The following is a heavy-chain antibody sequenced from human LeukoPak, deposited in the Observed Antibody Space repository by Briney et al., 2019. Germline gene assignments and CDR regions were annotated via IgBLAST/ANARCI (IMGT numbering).Heavy chain of an antibody. CDR2: IKEDGSKK. J-gene: IGHJ4*02. D-gene: IGHD3-22*01. CDR1: GFTFSSCW. Sequence: GGSLRLSCAASGFTFSSCWMTWVRQAPGKGLEWVANIKEDGSKKNYVDSVKGRFTIFRDNAKNSLYLQMNSLRAEDTAVYYCAREYPIYYDSSGETEPGPFDYWGQGTLVTVSS. CDR3: AREYPIYYDSSGETEPGPFDY. V-gene: IGHV3-7*03.